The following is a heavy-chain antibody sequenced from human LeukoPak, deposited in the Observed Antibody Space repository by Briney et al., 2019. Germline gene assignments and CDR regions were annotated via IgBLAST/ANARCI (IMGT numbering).Heavy chain of an antibody. Sequence: ASVKVSCKASGYTFTSYDFNWLRQATGQGPEWMGWMNPNSGATGYAQKFQGRVTMTRSASINTAYMELTNLRSEDTAVYYCARGYYYATSGYSPFYYYYGMNVWGQGTTVTVSS. V-gene: IGHV1-8*01. CDR1: GYTFTSYD. CDR3: ARGYYYATSGYSPFYYYYGMNV. J-gene: IGHJ6*02. D-gene: IGHD3-22*01. CDR2: MNPNSGAT.